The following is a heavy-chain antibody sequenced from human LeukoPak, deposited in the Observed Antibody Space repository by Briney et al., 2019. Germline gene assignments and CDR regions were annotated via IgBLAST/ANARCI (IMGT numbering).Heavy chain of an antibody. CDR2: IYTSGST. CDR3: ARDLSVVVTGYMDV. CDR1: GGSISSYY. Sequence: PSETLSLTCTVSGGSISSYYWSWIRQPAGKGLEWIGRIYTSGSTHYNPSLKSRVTMSVDTSKNQFSLKLSSVTAADTAVYYCARDLSVVVTGYMDVWGKGTTVTVSS. J-gene: IGHJ6*03. D-gene: IGHD2-15*01. V-gene: IGHV4-4*07.